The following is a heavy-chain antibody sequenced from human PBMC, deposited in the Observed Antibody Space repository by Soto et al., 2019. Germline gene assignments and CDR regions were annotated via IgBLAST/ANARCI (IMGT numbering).Heavy chain of an antibody. Sequence: PSETLSLTCTVSGGSLSSYYWTWIRQPPGKGLEWIGYIYYSGSTYYNPSLKSRVTISVDTSKNQFSLKLSPVTAADTAVYYCARVGGINWFDPWGQGTLVTVSS. CDR3: ARVGGINWFDP. CDR2: IYYSGST. V-gene: IGHV4-59*06. D-gene: IGHD1-26*01. CDR1: GGSLSSYY. J-gene: IGHJ5*02.